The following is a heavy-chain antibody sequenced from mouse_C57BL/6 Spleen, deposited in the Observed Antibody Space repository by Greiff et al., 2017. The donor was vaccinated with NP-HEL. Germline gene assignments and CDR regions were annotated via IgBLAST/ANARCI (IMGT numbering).Heavy chain of an antibody. D-gene: IGHD1-1*01. CDR3: ARDQDYGSSPYAMDY. Sequence: EVKLMESGGGLVKPGGSLKLSCAASGFTFSSYAMSWVRQTPEKRLEWVATISDGGSYTYYPDNVKGRFTISRDNAKNNLYLQMSHLKSEDTAMYYCARDQDYGSSPYAMDYWGQGTSVTVSS. V-gene: IGHV5-4*01. CDR1: GFTFSSYA. J-gene: IGHJ4*01. CDR2: ISDGGSYT.